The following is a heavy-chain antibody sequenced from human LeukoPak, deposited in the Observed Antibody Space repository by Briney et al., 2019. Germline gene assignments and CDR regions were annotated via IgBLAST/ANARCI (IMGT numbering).Heavy chain of an antibody. D-gene: IGHD3-10*01. J-gene: IGHJ4*02. Sequence: INHNSGGTNYAQKFQGRVTMTRETYISTAYMELSRLRSDDTAVYYCARDQPYYYGSGSSSHSDYWGQGTLVTVSS. V-gene: IGHV1-2*02. CDR2: INHNSGGT. CDR3: ARDQPYYYGSGSSSHSDY.